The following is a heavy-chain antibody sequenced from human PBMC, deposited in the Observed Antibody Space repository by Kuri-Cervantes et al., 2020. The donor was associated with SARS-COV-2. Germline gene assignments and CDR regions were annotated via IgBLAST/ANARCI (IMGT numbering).Heavy chain of an antibody. CDR1: GFTFSRYA. CDR2: IRGGGYTT. D-gene: IGHD4-17*01. V-gene: IGHV3-23*01. CDR3: AKDPNGDHVGAFDF. J-gene: IGHJ3*01. Sequence: GGSLRLSCAPSGFTFSRYAMIWVRQAPGKGLEWISAIRGGGYTTYYADSVKGRFTISRDNFKNTLYLQMNNLRAEDTAVYYCAKDPNGDHVGAFDFWGQGTLVTVSS.